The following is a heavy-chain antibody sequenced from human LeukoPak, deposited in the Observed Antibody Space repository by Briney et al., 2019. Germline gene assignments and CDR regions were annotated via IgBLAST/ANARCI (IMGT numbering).Heavy chain of an antibody. CDR2: ISYDGSNK. D-gene: IGHD3-9*01. J-gene: IGHJ4*02. Sequence: GGSLRLSCAASGFTFSNYAMHWVRQAPGKGLEWVAVISYDGSNKYYADSVKGRFTISRDNSKNTLYLQMNSLRAEDTAVYYCARSEYYDILTGLDYWGQGTLVTVSS. CDR3: ARSEYYDILTGLDY. CDR1: GFTFSNYA. V-gene: IGHV3-30-3*01.